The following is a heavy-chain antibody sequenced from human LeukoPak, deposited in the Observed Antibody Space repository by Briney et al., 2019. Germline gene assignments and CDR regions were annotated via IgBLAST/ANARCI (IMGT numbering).Heavy chain of an antibody. J-gene: IGHJ4*02. CDR2: IRRKASGDTT. V-gene: IGHV3-49*04. D-gene: IGHD2-2*01. CDR1: GFTFRDYA. Sequence: QPGRSLRLSCTASGFTFRDYAMSWVRQAPGKGLEWVALIRRKASGDTTEYAASVRGRFTILRDDSKSIAYLQMNSLKAEDAAVYYCTRPIYCSTSGCQGYYFDYWGQGTLVTVSS. CDR3: TRPIYCSTSGCQGYYFDY.